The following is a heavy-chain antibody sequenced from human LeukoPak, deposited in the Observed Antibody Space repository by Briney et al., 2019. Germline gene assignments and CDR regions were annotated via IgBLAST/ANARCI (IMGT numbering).Heavy chain of an antibody. CDR1: GGTFSSYA. J-gene: IGHJ5*02. D-gene: IGHD3-22*01. V-gene: IGHV1-69*05. CDR3: ARGGYYDSSGLNWFDP. CDR2: IIPIFGTA. Sequence: ASVKVSCKASGGTFSSYAISWVRQAPGQGLEWMGRIIPIFGTANYAQKFQGRVTITTDESTSTAYMELSSLRSEDTAVYYCARGGYYDSSGLNWFDPWGQGTLVTVSP.